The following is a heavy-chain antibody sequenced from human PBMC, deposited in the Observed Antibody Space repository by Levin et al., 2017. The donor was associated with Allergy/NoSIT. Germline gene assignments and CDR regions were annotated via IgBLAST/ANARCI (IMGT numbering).Heavy chain of an antibody. J-gene: IGHJ3*02. CDR2: VFYRGSS. CDR3: ARQVDGSMVRGVFLVDPFDI. CDR1: GGSISSYY. Sequence: TASETLSLTCTVSGGSISSYYWSWIRQPPGRGLEWIGYVFYRGSSNYNPSLKSRVTMSVDTSKKEVSLKLSSVTGGGGAVYYWARQVDGSMVRGVFLVDPFDIWGQGTMVTVSA. V-gene: IGHV4-59*01. D-gene: IGHD3-10*01.